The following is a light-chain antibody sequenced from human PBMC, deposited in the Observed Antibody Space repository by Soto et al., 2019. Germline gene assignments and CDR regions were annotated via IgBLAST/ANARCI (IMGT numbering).Light chain of an antibody. J-gene: IGKJ5*01. CDR2: GAF. Sequence: EIVFTQSPATLSFSPGERATLSCRASPSVTNFLAWYQQKPGQAPRLLIYGAFNRATGIPARFSGSGSGTDFTLTISSLEPEDSAVYYCHQRNVWPPVTFGQGTRLEIK. CDR1: PSVTNF. CDR3: HQRNVWPPVT. V-gene: IGKV3-11*01.